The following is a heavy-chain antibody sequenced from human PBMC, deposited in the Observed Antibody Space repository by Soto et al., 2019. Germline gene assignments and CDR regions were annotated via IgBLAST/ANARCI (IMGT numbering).Heavy chain of an antibody. Sequence: ASVKVSCKASGYTFTSYAMHWVRQAPGQRLEWMGWINAGNGNTKYSQKFQGRVTITRDTSASTAYMELSSLRSEDTAVYYCARDRGIAVAGTGWFDPWGQGTLVTSPQ. CDR2: INAGNGNT. CDR1: GYTFTSYA. V-gene: IGHV1-3*01. J-gene: IGHJ5*02. CDR3: ARDRGIAVAGTGWFDP. D-gene: IGHD6-19*01.